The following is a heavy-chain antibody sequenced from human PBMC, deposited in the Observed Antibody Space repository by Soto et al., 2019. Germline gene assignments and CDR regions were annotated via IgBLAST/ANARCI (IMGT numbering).Heavy chain of an antibody. Sequence: ASVKVSCKASGYTFTSYYMHWVRQAPGQGLEWMGIINPSGGSTSYAQKLQGRVTMTRDTSTSTVYMELSSLRSEDTAVYYCARDPCINMVRGVCFNWYFDLWGRGTLVTVSS. V-gene: IGHV1-46*01. CDR2: INPSGGST. CDR1: GYTFTSYY. D-gene: IGHD3-10*01. CDR3: ARDPCINMVRGVCFNWYFDL. J-gene: IGHJ2*01.